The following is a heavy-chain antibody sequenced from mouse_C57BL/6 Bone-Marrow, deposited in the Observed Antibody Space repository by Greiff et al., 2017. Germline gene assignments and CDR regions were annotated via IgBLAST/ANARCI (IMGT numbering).Heavy chain of an antibody. CDR1: GFTFSDYG. V-gene: IGHV5-15*01. CDR3: ARPYYYGSSAYWYFDV. CDR2: ISNLAYSI. Sequence: DVKLQESGGGLVQPGGSLKLSCAASGFTFSDYGMAWVRQAPRKGPEWVAFISNLAYSIYYADTVTGRFTISRENAKNTLYLEMSSLRSEDTAMYYCARPYYYGSSAYWYFDVWGTGTTVTVSS. D-gene: IGHD1-1*01. J-gene: IGHJ1*03.